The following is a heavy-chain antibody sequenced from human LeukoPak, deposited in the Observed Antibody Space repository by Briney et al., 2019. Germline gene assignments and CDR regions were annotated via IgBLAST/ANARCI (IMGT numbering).Heavy chain of an antibody. D-gene: IGHD2-2*01. J-gene: IGHJ4*02. Sequence: GGSLRLSCAASGLIFNSYWMSWVRQAPGKGLEWVANIKEDGSEKYYVDSVKGRFTISRDNTKNSLYLQMNSLRAEDTAIYYCAKGGANTMPPSLFDYWGQGTLVTVSS. CDR2: IKEDGSEK. CDR3: AKGGANTMPPSLFDY. CDR1: GLIFNSYW. V-gene: IGHV3-7*03.